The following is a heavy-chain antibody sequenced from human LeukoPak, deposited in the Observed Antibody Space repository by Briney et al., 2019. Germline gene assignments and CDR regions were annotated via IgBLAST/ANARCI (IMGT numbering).Heavy chain of an antibody. J-gene: IGHJ4*02. Sequence: ASVKVSCKASGGTFSSYVISWVRQAPGQRLEGMGWINAGDGNTKYSQKFQGRVTITRDTSASTAYMELSNLRSEETAVYYCARDHSGRYYVFDSWGQGTLVTVPS. CDR3: ARDHSGRYYVFDS. D-gene: IGHD1-26*01. V-gene: IGHV1-3*01. CDR1: GGTFSSYV. CDR2: INAGDGNT.